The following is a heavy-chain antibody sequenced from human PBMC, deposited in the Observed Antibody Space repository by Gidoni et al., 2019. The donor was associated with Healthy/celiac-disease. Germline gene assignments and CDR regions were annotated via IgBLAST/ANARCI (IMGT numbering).Heavy chain of an antibody. CDR2: IKSKTDGGTT. CDR3: TTGRSVTAIFFQH. CDR1: GFPFSNAW. V-gene: IGHV3-15*01. Sequence: EVQLVESGGGLVKPGGSLRLSCAASGFPFSNAWMSWVRQAPGKGLEWVGRIKSKTDGGTTDYAAPVKGRFTISRDDSKNTLYLQMNSLKTEDTAVYYCTTGRSVTAIFFQHWGQGTLVTVSS. J-gene: IGHJ1*01. D-gene: IGHD2-21*02.